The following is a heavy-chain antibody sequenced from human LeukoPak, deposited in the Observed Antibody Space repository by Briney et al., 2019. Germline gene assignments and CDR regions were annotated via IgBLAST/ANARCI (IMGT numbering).Heavy chain of an antibody. CDR2: IRGDGNEN. Sequence: PGGSLRLSCAASGFTFHDYWMTWVRQAPGKGLEWVAKIRGDGNENFHVDSVKSRFTISRDNANNSLHLQMNSLRVDDTAVYYCARDRSYYGDAYDIWGHGTLVTVSS. D-gene: IGHD1-26*01. CDR1: GFTFHDYW. V-gene: IGHV3-7*01. J-gene: IGHJ3*02. CDR3: ARDRSYYGDAYDI.